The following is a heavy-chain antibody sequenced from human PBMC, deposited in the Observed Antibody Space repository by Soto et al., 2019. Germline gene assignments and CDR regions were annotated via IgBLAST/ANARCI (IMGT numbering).Heavy chain of an antibody. CDR1: GFTFSSYS. D-gene: IGHD2-2*01. Sequence: PGGSLRLSCAASGFTFSSYSMNWVRQAPGKGLEWVSSISSSSSYIYYADSVKGRFTISRDNAKNSLYLQMNSLRAEDTAVYYCARDWGIVVVPAASYYFDYWGQGTLVTVYS. V-gene: IGHV3-21*01. CDR2: ISSSSSYI. CDR3: ARDWGIVVVPAASYYFDY. J-gene: IGHJ4*02.